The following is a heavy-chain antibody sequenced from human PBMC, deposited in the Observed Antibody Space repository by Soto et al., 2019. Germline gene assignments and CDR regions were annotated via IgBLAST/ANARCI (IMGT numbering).Heavy chain of an antibody. V-gene: IGHV1-69*13. CDR1: GGTFSSYA. Sequence: SVKVSCKASGGTFSSYAISWVRQTPGQGLEWMGGIIPIFGTANYAQKFQGRVTITADESTSTAYMELSSLRSEDTAVYYCARGRVYYDSSGTPSYYYGMDVWGQGTTVTVSS. CDR2: IIPIFGTA. J-gene: IGHJ6*02. CDR3: ARGRVYYDSSGTPSYYYGMDV. D-gene: IGHD3-22*01.